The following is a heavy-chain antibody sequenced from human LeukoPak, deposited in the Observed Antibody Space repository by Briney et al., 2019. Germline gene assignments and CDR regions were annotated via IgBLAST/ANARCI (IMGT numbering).Heavy chain of an antibody. V-gene: IGHV1-46*01. J-gene: IGHJ5*02. CDR1: GYTAIDYY. D-gene: IGHD3-16*01. Sequence: ASVKVSCKASGYTAIDYYMHWVQQAPGQGLEWMGMINPTSGSTDYAQTFQGRVTMTRDTPTSVFYMEMNGLTSDDTAVYYCARDGGGWLDPWGQGTLVTVSS. CDR2: INPTSGST. CDR3: ARDGGGWLDP.